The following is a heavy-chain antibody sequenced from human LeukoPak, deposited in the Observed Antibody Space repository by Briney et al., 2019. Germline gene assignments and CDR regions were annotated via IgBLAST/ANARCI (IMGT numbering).Heavy chain of an antibody. CDR3: ATAGTALAGYFQH. CDR2: IIPIFGTA. V-gene: IGHV1-69*13. D-gene: IGHD6-19*01. CDR1: VGTFSSYA. J-gene: IGHJ1*01. Sequence: ASVKVSCKASVGTFSSYAISWVRQAPGQGLEWMGGIIPIFGTANYAQKFQGRVTITADESASTAYMELSSLRSEDTAVYYCATAGTALAGYFQHWGQGTLVTVSS.